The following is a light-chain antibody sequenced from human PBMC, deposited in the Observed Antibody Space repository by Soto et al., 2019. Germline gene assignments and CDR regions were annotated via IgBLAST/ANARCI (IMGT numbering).Light chain of an antibody. Sequence: EIQMTQSPSSLSASVGDRVTITCRASQGISNYLAWYQQKPGKVPTLLIYAASTLHTGVTSRFIGSGSGTKFTLTIYSLQPEDVATYYCQKYSSAPVTCGPGTRVDIK. V-gene: IGKV1-27*01. CDR2: AAS. CDR3: QKYSSAPVT. J-gene: IGKJ3*01. CDR1: QGISNY.